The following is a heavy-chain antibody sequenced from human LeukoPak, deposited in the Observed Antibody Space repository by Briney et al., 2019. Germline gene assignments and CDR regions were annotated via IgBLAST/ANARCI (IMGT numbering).Heavy chain of an antibody. CDR2: ISSTSNEI. V-gene: IGHV3-21*04. Sequence: GGSLRLSCAASGFSFSSHSMNWVRQAPGKGLERISYISSTSNEIYYVDSVKGRFTISRDNSKNTLYLKMNSLRAEDTAVYYCAKDKGWSSFEYWGQGTLVTVSS. J-gene: IGHJ4*02. D-gene: IGHD6-19*01. CDR1: GFSFSSHS. CDR3: AKDKGWSSFEY.